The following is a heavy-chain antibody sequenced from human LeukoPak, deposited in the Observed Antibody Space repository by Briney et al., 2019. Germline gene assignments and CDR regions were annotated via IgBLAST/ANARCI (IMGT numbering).Heavy chain of an antibody. CDR1: GYTFTSYD. V-gene: IGHV1-8*01. D-gene: IGHD2-15*01. CDR2: MNPNSCNT. Sequence: ASVKVSCKASGYTFTSYDINWVRQATGQGLEWMGWMNPNSCNTGYAQKFQGRVTMTRNTSISTAYMELSSLRSEDTAVYYCARDIVVVVPYGMDVWGQGTTVTVSS. CDR3: ARDIVVVVPYGMDV. J-gene: IGHJ6*02.